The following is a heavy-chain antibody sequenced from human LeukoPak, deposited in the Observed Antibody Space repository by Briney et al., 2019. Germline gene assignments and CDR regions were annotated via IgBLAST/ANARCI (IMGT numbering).Heavy chain of an antibody. CDR3: AGDCSSTSCYTLFDY. CDR2: ISSSTSYI. CDR1: GFTFSSYS. V-gene: IGHV3-21*01. J-gene: IGHJ4*02. Sequence: PGGSLRLSCAASGFTFSSYSMNWVRQAPGKWLEWVSSISSSTSYIYYADSVKGRFTISRDNAKNSLYLQMNSLRAEDTAMYYCAGDCSSTSCYTLFDYWGQGTLVTVSS. D-gene: IGHD2-2*01.